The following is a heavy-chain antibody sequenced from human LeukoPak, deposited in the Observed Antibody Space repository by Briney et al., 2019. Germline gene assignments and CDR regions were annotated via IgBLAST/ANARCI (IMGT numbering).Heavy chain of an antibody. D-gene: IGHD3-9*01. V-gene: IGHV4-61*09. J-gene: IGHJ4*02. CDR2: IHTSGNT. CDR3: ARASILTGYLDY. Sequence: SETLSLTCTVSGSSISSGSYCWSWIRQPAGKGLEWIGHIHTSGNTNYNPSLKSRVTISVDTSKNQFSLKLRSVTAADTAVYYCARASILTGYLDYWGQGTLVTVSS. CDR1: GSSISSGSYC.